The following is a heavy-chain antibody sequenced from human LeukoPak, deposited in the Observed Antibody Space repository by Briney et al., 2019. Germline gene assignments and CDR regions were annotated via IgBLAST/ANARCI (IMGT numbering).Heavy chain of an antibody. V-gene: IGHV3-23*01. CDR2: IVGSGDST. CDR1: GFTFSSYA. J-gene: IGHJ4*02. CDR3: AKDQLRYYDSSGYYRL. D-gene: IGHD3-22*01. Sequence: GGSLRLSCAASGFTFSSYAMSWVRQAPGEGPEWVSAIVGSGDSTYYADSVKGRFTISRDNSKNTLYLQMDSLRAEDTAVYYCAKDQLRYYDSSGYYRLWGQGALVTVSS.